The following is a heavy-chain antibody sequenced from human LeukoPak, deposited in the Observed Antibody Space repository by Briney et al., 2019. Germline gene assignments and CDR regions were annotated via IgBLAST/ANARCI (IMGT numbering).Heavy chain of an antibody. CDR3: ATAVYCSSTSCRFDY. Sequence: ASVTVSCTVSGYTLTELSMHWVRRAPGKGLEWMGGFDPEDGETIYAQKFQGRVTMTEDTSTDTAYMELSSLRSEDTAVYYCATAVYCSSTSCRFDYWGQGTLVTVSS. J-gene: IGHJ4*02. CDR1: GYTLTELS. D-gene: IGHD2-2*01. V-gene: IGHV1-24*01. CDR2: FDPEDGET.